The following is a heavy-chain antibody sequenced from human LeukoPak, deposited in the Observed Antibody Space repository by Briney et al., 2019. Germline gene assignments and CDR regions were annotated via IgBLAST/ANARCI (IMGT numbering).Heavy chain of an antibody. CDR2: IRSKAYGGTT. CDR3: TRVGTAPTQPLFDY. D-gene: IGHD1-1*01. CDR1: GFTFGDYA. V-gene: IGHV3-49*03. J-gene: IGHJ4*02. Sequence: GGSLRLSCTASGFTFGDYAMSWFRQAPGKGLEWVGFIRSKAYGGTTEYAASVKGRFTISRDDSKSIAYLQMNSLKTEDTAVYYCTRVGTAPTQPLFDYWGQGTLVTVSS.